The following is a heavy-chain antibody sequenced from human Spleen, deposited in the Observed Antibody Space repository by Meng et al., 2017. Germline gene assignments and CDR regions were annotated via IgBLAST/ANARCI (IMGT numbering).Heavy chain of an antibody. CDR1: GSSFSTYT. J-gene: IGHJ4*02. CDR3: ARGRGNQPLFDF. D-gene: IGHD2/OR15-2a*01. V-gene: IGHV1-69*10. Sequence: HVQLVQSGAEVKKPGSSVKVACKTSGSSFSTYTFSWVRQAPGQGLEWMGGLIPVLDKAKSAPRFQDRVTFTADETTSTAYMELSSLTFEDTAVYFCARGRGNQPLFDFWGQGTLVTVSS. CDR2: LIPVLDKA.